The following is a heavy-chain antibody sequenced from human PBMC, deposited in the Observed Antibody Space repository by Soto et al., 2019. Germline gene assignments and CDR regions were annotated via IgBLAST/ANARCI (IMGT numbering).Heavy chain of an antibody. CDR1: GFTFSSYA. V-gene: IGHV3-23*01. Sequence: PGGSLRLSCAASGFTFSSYAMSWVRQAPGKGLERVSAISGSGGSTYYADYVKGRFTISRDNSKNTLYLQMNSLRAEDTAVYYCARLSLEWLSHDYWGQGTLVTVSS. J-gene: IGHJ4*02. CDR2: ISGSGGST. CDR3: ARLSLEWLSHDY. D-gene: IGHD3-3*01.